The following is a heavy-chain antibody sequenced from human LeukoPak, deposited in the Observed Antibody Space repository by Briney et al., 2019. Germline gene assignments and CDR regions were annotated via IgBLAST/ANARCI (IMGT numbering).Heavy chain of an antibody. V-gene: IGHV4-31*03. CDR2: IYYSGNT. D-gene: IGHD2-15*01. CDR3: ARDFHGGSLGY. Sequence: SETLSLTCTVSGGSFSSCGYYWSWIRPHPGKDLEWIGYIYYSGNTYYNPSLKSRVTISVDTSKNQFSLKLSSVTAADTAVYYCARDFHGGSLGYWGQGTLVTVSS. CDR1: GGSFSSCGYY. J-gene: IGHJ4*02.